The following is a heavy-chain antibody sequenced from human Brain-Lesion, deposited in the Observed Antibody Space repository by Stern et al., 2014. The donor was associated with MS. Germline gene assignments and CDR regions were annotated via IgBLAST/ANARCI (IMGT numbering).Heavy chain of an antibody. CDR2: IGRSGDSI. CDR1: GFIFSDYY. CDR3: ARGPRRYYGSESPNTYYYGMDV. J-gene: IGHJ6*02. Sequence: VQLVESGGGLVKPGGSLRLSCAASGFIFSDYYMSWIRQAPGKGLEWVSYIGRSGDSIYYADSVKGRFTISRDHAKNSLYLQMNSLRAEDTAVYYCARGPRRYYGSESPNTYYYGMDVWGQGTTVTVSS. D-gene: IGHD3-10*01. V-gene: IGHV3-11*01.